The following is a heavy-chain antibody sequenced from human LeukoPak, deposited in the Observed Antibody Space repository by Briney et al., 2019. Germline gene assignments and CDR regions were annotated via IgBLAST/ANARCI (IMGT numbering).Heavy chain of an antibody. J-gene: IGHJ4*02. CDR1: GFTFSDYY. CDR2: IRGSGRTM. Sequence: GGSLRLSCAASGFTFSDYYMSWICQAPGKGLEWVSHIRGSGRTMYYADSVKGRFTISRDNAKNSLCLQMTSLRAEDTAVYYCARDGQLAIDFDYWGRGTLVTVPS. D-gene: IGHD6-19*01. V-gene: IGHV3-11*01. CDR3: ARDGQLAIDFDY.